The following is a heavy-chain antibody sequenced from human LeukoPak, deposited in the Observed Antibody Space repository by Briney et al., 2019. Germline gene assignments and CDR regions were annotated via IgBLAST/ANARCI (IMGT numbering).Heavy chain of an antibody. CDR2: IYYSGST. D-gene: IGHD3-22*01. CDR3: ARQGGYYYGFDY. J-gene: IGHJ4*02. CDR1: GVSISSYY. Sequence: SETLSLTCTVSGVSISSYYWSWIRQPPGKGLEWVGYIYYSGSTNYNPSLKIRVTISVDTSKNQFSLKLSSVTAADTAVYYCARQGGYYYGFDYWGQGTLVTVSS. V-gene: IGHV4-59*08.